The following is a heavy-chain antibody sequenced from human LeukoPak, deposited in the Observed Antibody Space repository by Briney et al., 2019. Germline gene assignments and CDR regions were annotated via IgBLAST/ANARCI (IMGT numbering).Heavy chain of an antibody. CDR1: GGTFISYA. CDR2: IIPILGIA. CDR3: ARAETAYYFDY. V-gene: IGHV1-69*04. D-gene: IGHD5-24*01. Sequence: ASVKVSCKASGGTFISYAISWVRQAPGQGLEWMGRIIPILGIANYAQKFQGRVTITADKSTSTAYMELSSLRSEDTAVYYCARAETAYYFDYWGQGTLVTVSS. J-gene: IGHJ4*02.